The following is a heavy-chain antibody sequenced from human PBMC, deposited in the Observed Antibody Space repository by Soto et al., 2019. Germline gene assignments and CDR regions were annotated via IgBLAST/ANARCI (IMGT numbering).Heavy chain of an antibody. CDR1: GFTFSSYA. V-gene: IGHV3-23*01. CDR3: SKDILTRIAAAGTSWFDP. J-gene: IGHJ5*02. D-gene: IGHD6-13*01. Sequence: GGSLRLSCAASGFTFSSYAMSWVRRAPGEGLEWVSAISGSGGSTYYADSVKGRFTISRDNSKNTLYLQMNSLRAEDTAVYYYSKDILTRIAAAGTSWFDPWGQGTLVTVSS. CDR2: ISGSGGST.